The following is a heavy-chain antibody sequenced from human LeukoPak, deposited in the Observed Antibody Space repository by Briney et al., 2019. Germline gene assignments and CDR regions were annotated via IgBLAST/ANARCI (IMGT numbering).Heavy chain of an antibody. Sequence: GGSLRLSCAASGFTFGSYAMHWVRQAPGKGLEWVALISYDGNNKYYADSVKGRFIISRDNSKNTLYLQMSSLRAEDTAVYYCAKVGDNWDFDYWGQGTLVTVSS. D-gene: IGHD1-1*01. CDR1: GFTFGSYA. CDR2: ISYDGNNK. J-gene: IGHJ4*02. V-gene: IGHV3-30*18. CDR3: AKVGDNWDFDY.